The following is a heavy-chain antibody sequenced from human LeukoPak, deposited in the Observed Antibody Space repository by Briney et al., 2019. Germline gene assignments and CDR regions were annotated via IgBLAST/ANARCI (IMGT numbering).Heavy chain of an antibody. J-gene: IGHJ3*02. CDR3: ARTGYCSSTSCADAFDI. Sequence: GGSLRLSCAASGFTFSSYGMHWVRQAPGKGLEWVAFIRYDGSNKYYADSVKGRFTISRDNSKNTLYLQMNSLRAEDTAVYYCARTGYCSSTSCADAFDIWGQGTMVTVSS. D-gene: IGHD2-2*01. CDR2: IRYDGSNK. CDR1: GFTFSSYG. V-gene: IGHV3-30*02.